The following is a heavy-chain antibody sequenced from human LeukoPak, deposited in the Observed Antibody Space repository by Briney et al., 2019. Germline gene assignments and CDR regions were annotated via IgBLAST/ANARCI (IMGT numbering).Heavy chain of an antibody. CDR3: ARKHYYDSSGFFPPMDY. V-gene: IGHV3-66*01. CDR1: GFTVSSNS. J-gene: IGHJ4*02. CDR2: IYSGGST. D-gene: IGHD3-22*01. Sequence: GGSLSLSCAASGFTVSSNSMSWVRQAPGKGLEWVSVIYSGGSTFYADSVKGRFTISRDNSKNTLYLQMNSLRAEDTAVYYCARKHYYDSSGFFPPMDYWGQGTLVTVSS.